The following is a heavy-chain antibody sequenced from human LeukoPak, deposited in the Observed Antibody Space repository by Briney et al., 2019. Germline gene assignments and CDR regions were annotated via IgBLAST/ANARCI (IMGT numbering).Heavy chain of an antibody. Sequence: PGGSLRLSCAASGFTFSSYAMHWVRQAPGKGLEWVAVISYDGSNKYYADSVKGRFTISRDNSKNTLYLQMNSLRAEDTAVYYCARSPRNYDFWSGYLDYWGQGTLVTVSS. CDR1: GFTFSSYA. J-gene: IGHJ4*02. CDR3: ARSPRNYDFWSGYLDY. D-gene: IGHD3-3*01. V-gene: IGHV3-30-3*01. CDR2: ISYDGSNK.